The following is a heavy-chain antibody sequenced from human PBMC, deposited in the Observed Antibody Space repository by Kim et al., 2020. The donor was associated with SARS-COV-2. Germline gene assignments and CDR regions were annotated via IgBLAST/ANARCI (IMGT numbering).Heavy chain of an antibody. Sequence: ADSGKGRFTISRDNSKNTLYLQMNSLRAEDTAVYYCARGAMTTVTTSSYWGQGTLVTVSA. V-gene: IGHV3-30*01. J-gene: IGHJ4*02. D-gene: IGHD4-4*01. CDR3: ARGAMTTVTTSSY.